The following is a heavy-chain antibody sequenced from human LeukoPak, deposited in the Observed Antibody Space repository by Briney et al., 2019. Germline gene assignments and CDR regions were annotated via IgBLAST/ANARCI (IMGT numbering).Heavy chain of an antibody. CDR3: AKRKDYGDSEALDY. V-gene: IGHV3-23*01. CDR1: GFTFSSYA. J-gene: IGHJ4*02. D-gene: IGHD4-17*01. Sequence: GGSLRLSCAASGFTFSSYAMSWVRQAPGKGLEWVSAISGSGGSTYYADSVKGRFTISRDNSKNTLCLQMNSLRAEDTAVYYCAKRKDYGDSEALDYWGQGTLVTVSS. CDR2: ISGSGGST.